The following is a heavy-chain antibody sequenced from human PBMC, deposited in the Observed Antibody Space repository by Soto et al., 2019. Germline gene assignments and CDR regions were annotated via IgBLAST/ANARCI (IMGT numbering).Heavy chain of an antibody. D-gene: IGHD6-13*01. J-gene: IGHJ5*02. V-gene: IGHV4-59*01. CDR3: ARTRIAAATNWFDP. Sequence: PPETLSLTCTLSGGSISSYYWSWIRQLPGKGLEWIGYIYYSGSTNYNPSLKSRVTISVDTSKNQFSLKLSSVTAADTVVYYCARTRIAAATNWFDPWGQGTLVSVSS. CDR1: GGSISSYY. CDR2: IYYSGST.